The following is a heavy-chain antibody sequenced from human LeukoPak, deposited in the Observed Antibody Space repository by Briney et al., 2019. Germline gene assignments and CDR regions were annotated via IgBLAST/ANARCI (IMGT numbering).Heavy chain of an antibody. CDR1: GFTFSSYA. CDR2: ISYDGSNK. CDR3: ARSLGYCSSSSCYVGGEDYFDY. Sequence: PGGSLRLSCAASGFTFSSYAIHWVRQAPAKGLEGVAVISYDGSNKYYADSVKGRFTISRDNSKNTRYLHMNSLRAEATAVYYCARSLGYCSSSSCYVGGEDYFDYWGQGTLVTVSS. J-gene: IGHJ4*02. V-gene: IGHV3-30*04. D-gene: IGHD2-2*01.